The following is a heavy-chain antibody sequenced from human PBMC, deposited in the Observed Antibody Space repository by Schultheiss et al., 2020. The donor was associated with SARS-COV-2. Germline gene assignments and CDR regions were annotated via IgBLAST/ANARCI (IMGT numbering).Heavy chain of an antibody. V-gene: IGHV4-34*01. CDR1: GGSFSGYY. CDR3: ARVSRFWSGYSSYYYYYGMDV. CDR2: IYHSGST. D-gene: IGHD3-3*01. J-gene: IGHJ6*02. Sequence: SETLSLTCAVYGGSFSGYYWSWIRQPPGKGLEWIGEIYHSGSTNYNPSLKSRVTISVDTSKNQFSLKLSSVTAADTAVYYCARVSRFWSGYSSYYYYYGMDVWGQGTTVTVSS.